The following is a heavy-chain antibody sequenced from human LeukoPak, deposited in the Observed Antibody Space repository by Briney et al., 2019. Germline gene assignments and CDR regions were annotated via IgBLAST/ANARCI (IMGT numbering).Heavy chain of an antibody. V-gene: IGHV3-23*01. J-gene: IGHJ6*02. D-gene: IGHD2-2*01. Sequence: GGSLRLSCAASGFTFSSYAMSWVRQAPGKGLEWVSAISGSGGSTYYADSVKGRFTISRDNSKNTLYLQMNSLRAEDTAVYYCAKAPYIVVVPAATRPYYHGMDVWGQGTTVTVSS. CDR1: GFTFSSYA. CDR3: AKAPYIVVVPAATRPYYHGMDV. CDR2: ISGSGGST.